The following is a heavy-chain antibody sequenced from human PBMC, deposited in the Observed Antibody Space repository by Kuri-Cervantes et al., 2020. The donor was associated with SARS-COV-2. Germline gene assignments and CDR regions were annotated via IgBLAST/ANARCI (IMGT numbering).Heavy chain of an antibody. J-gene: IGHJ4*02. Sequence: GGSLRLSCAASGFTFDDYAMHWVRQAPGKGLEWVGRIKSKTDGGTTVYAAPVKGRFTISRDDSKNTLYLQMNSLKTEDTAVYYCTTGQDYYDSSGYSDYWGQGTRVTVSS. CDR2: IKSKTDGGTT. CDR3: TTGQDYYDSSGYSDY. V-gene: IGHV3-15*01. CDR1: GFTFDDYA. D-gene: IGHD3-22*01.